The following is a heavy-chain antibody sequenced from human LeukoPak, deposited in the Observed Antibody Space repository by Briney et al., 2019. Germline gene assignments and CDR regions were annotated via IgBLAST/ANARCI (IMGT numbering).Heavy chain of an antibody. J-gene: IGHJ4*02. CDR1: GFTFSSYS. D-gene: IGHD1-26*01. CDR2: ISSSSSTI. Sequence: GGSLRLSCAASGFTFSSYSTNWVRQAPGKGLEWVSYISSSSSTIYYADSVKGRFTISRDNAKNSLYLQMNSLRAEDTAVYYCARDVDSGSYSNFDYWGQGTLVTVSS. CDR3: ARDVDSGSYSNFDY. V-gene: IGHV3-48*04.